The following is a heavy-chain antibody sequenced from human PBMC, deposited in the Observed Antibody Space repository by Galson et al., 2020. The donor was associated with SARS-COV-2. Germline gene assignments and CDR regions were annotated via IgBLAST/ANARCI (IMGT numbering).Heavy chain of an antibody. CDR1: GFTFSSYD. Sequence: LSLTCAASGFTFSSYDMHWVRQATGKGLEWVSAIGTAGDTYYPGSVKGRFTISRENAKNSLYLQMNSLRAGDTAVYYCARGDIVVVPAAMNYYYYYYMDVWGKGTTVTVSS. CDR3: ARGDIVVVPAAMNYYYYYYMDV. V-gene: IGHV3-13*01. J-gene: IGHJ6*03. D-gene: IGHD2-2*01. CDR2: IGTAGDT.